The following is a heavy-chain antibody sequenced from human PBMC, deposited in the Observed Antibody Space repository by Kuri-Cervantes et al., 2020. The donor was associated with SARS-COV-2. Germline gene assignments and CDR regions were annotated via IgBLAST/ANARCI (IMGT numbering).Heavy chain of an antibody. CDR2: IYYSGST. CDR3: ARAFNWAMYYFDY. V-gene: IGHV4-30-4*08. Sequence: LRLSCTVSGYSISSDYYWSWIRQPPGKGLEWIGYIYYSGSTYYNPSLKSRVTISVDTSKNQFSLKLSSVTAADTAVYYCARAFNWAMYYFDYWGQGTLVTVSS. J-gene: IGHJ4*02. D-gene: IGHD7-27*01. CDR1: GYSISSDYY.